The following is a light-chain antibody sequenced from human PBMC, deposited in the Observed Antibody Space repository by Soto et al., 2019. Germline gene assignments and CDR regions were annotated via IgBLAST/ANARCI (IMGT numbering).Light chain of an antibody. J-gene: IGKJ1*01. V-gene: IGKV3-15*01. CDR3: QQYNNWPQT. CDR1: QDVSGH. Sequence: DIVTTHSPATLSESPGGRVIVSCRAFQDVSGHVAWYQQKPGQAPRLLIYDASTRATGIPARFSGSGSGTDFTLTISGLQSEDFAVYYCQQYNNWPQTFGQGTKVDIK. CDR2: DAS.